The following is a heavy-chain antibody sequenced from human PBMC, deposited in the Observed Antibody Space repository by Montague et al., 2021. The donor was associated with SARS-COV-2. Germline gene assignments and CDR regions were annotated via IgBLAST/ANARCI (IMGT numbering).Heavy chain of an antibody. CDR1: GFTISSYA. CDR3: APPVGASYHFDY. D-gene: IGHD1-26*01. V-gene: IGHV3-23*01. CDR2: ISGSGST. J-gene: IGHJ4*02. Sequence: SLRLSCAVSGFTISSYAMSWVRQPPGKGLEWVSAISGSGSTYYADSVKGRFTISRDNSKNTLYLQVNSLRAEDTAVYYYAPPVGASYHFDYWGQGTLVTVSS.